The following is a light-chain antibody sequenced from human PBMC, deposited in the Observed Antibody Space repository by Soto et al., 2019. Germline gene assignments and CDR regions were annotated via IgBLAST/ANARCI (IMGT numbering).Light chain of an antibody. V-gene: IGKV1-39*01. Sequence: IQMTQSPSSLSASVGDGVTLTCRASHTIATYLNWYQQKPGQVPEVLIYVASRLHVGVPSRFTGSGYGTDFTLTLNNLQPEDFAIYYCQQFYYYPLTFCQGTKLEVK. CDR2: VAS. CDR3: QQFYYYPLT. J-gene: IGKJ2*01. CDR1: HTIATY.